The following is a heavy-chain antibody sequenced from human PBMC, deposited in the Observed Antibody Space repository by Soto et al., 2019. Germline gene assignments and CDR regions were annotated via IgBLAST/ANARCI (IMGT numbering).Heavy chain of an antibody. Sequence: QVQLVQSGAEVKKPGSSVKVSCKASGGTFSSYAISWVRQAPGQGLEWMGGIIPIFGTANYAQKFEGRVTITADESTSTAYMELSSLRSEDTAVYYCARVSATMARPGHYYYYGMDVWGQGTTVTVSS. CDR3: ARVSATMARPGHYYYYGMDV. J-gene: IGHJ6*02. CDR1: GGTFSSYA. D-gene: IGHD3-10*01. V-gene: IGHV1-69*01. CDR2: IIPIFGTA.